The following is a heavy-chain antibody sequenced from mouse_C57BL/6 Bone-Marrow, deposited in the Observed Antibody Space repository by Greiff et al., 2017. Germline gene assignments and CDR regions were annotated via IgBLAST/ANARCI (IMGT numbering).Heavy chain of an antibody. J-gene: IGHJ4*01. CDR3: AKRSLYFYAMDY. CDR1: GFSLTSYG. CDR2: IWRGGST. D-gene: IGHD2-1*01. V-gene: IGHV2-5*01. Sequence: QVQLQQSGPGLVQPSQSLSITCTVSGFSLTSYGVHWVRQSPGKGLEWLGVIWRGGSTDYNAAFMSRLSITKDNSKSQVFFKMNSLQVDDTAIYYCAKRSLYFYAMDYWGQGTSVTVSS.